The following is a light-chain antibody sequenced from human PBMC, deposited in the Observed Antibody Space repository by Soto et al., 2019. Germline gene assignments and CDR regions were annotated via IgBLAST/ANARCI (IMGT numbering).Light chain of an antibody. CDR3: QSYDSSLSGSLV. CDR1: SSNIGAGYD. Sequence: QSVLTQPPSVSGAPGQRVTISCTGSSSNIGAGYDVHWYQHLPGTAPKLLIYGNSIRSSGVPDRFSASRFGTSASLAITGLQAEDEALYYCQSYDSSLSGSLVFGGGTKVTVL. J-gene: IGLJ2*01. V-gene: IGLV1-40*01. CDR2: GNS.